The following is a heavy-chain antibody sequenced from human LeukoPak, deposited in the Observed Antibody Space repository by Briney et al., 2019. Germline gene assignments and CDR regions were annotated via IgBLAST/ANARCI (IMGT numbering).Heavy chain of an antibody. D-gene: IGHD5-24*01. CDR2: INHSGST. V-gene: IGHV4-34*01. CDR1: GGSFSGYY. Sequence: ASETLSLTCAVYGGSFSGYYWSWIRQPPGKGLEWIGEINHSGSTNYNPSLKSRVTISVDTSKNQFSLKLSSVTAADAAVYYCARARDGYNWRYYFDYWGQGTLVTVSS. J-gene: IGHJ4*02. CDR3: ARARDGYNWRYYFDY.